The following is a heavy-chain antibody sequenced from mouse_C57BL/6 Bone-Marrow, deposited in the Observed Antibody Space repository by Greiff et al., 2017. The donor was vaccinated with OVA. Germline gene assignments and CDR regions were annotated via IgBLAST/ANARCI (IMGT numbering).Heavy chain of an antibody. CDR2: IYPGSGNT. CDR1: GYTFTDYY. D-gene: IGHD2-4*01. CDR3: ARFYYDYGGYCYYDV. Sequence: VQLQESGAELVRPGASVKLSCKASGYTFTDYYINWVKQRPGQGLEWIARIYPGSGNTYYNEKFKGKATLTADKSSSTAYMQLSSLTSEDSAVYFCARFYYDYGGYCYYDVWGTALTVTVSS. V-gene: IGHV1-76*01. J-gene: IGHJ1*03.